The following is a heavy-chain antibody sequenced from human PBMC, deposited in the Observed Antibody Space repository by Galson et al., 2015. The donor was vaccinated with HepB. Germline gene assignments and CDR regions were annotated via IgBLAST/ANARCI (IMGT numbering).Heavy chain of an antibody. D-gene: IGHD3-3*01. CDR1: GFTFSSYW. CDR2: INSDGSST. Sequence: SLRLSCAASGFTFSSYWMHWVRQAPEKGLVWVSRINSDGSSTIYADSVKGRFTISRDNAKNTLYLQMNSLRAEDTAVYYCARAARAYDFWSGYNGLSGFDPWGQGTLVTVSS. CDR3: ARAARAYDFWSGYNGLSGFDP. V-gene: IGHV3-74*01. J-gene: IGHJ5*02.